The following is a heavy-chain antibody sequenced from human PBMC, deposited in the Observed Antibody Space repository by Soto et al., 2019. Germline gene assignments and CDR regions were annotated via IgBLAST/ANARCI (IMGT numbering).Heavy chain of an antibody. CDR1: GGSISRYY. CDR2: MYNTGST. D-gene: IGHD2-21*02. V-gene: IGHV4-59*01. J-gene: IGHJ6*02. CDR3: ARDLWGYCGTDCYPLDV. Sequence: QVQLQESGPGLVKPSETLSLTCTVSGGSISRYYWSWSRQPPGKGLEWIGYMYNTGSTVYNPPFKSRVTISVDTSKNQFSLKLNAVTAADTAVYYCARDLWGYCGTDCYPLDVWGQGTTVTVSS.